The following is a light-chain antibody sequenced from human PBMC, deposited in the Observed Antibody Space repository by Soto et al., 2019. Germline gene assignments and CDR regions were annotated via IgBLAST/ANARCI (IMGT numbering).Light chain of an antibody. CDR1: QSLVHSDGIAY. J-gene: IGKJ5*01. V-gene: IGKV2-30*02. CDR3: MQGTHSPIT. Sequence: DIVMTQSPLSLPVTPGEPASISRRSNQSLVHSDGIAYFSWFQQRPGRSPRRLIYKVSNRDSGVPDRFSGSGSGTDFARKISRLKAEDVGVYYCMQGTHSPITFGQGTRLEIK. CDR2: KVS.